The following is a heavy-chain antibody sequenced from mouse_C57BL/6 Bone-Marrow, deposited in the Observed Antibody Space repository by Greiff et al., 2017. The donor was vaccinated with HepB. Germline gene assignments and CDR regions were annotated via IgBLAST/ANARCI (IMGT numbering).Heavy chain of an antibody. CDR2: IWSGGST. J-gene: IGHJ1*03. V-gene: IGHV2-2*01. CDR1: GFSLTSYG. CDR3: ARERRSTVVADWYFDV. Sequence: VMLVESGPGLVQPSQSLSITCTVSGFSLTSYGVHWVRQSPGKGLEWLGVIWSGGSTDYNAAFISRLSISKDNSKSQVFFKMNSLQADDTAIYYCARERRSTVVADWYFDVWGTGTTVTVSS. D-gene: IGHD1-1*01.